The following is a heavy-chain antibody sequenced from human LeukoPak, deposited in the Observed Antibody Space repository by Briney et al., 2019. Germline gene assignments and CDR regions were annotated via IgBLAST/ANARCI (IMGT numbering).Heavy chain of an antibody. CDR1: GGSISSSSYY. J-gene: IGHJ4*02. CDR3: STIKNDSSGYYFSSLYYFDY. D-gene: IGHD3-22*01. V-gene: IGHV4-39*01. Sequence: SETLSLTCTVSGGSISSSSYYWGWIRQPPGKGLEWIGSIYYSGSTYYNPSLKSRVTISVDTSKNQFSLKLSSVTAADTAVYYCSTIKNDSSGYYFSSLYYFDYWGQGTLVTVSS. CDR2: IYYSGST.